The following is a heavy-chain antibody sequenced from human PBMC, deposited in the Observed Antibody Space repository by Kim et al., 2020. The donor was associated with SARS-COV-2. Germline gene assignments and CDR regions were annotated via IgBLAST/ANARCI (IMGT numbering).Heavy chain of an antibody. V-gene: IGHV3-11*01. CDR2: ISSSGTTI. J-gene: IGHJ6*02. D-gene: IGHD2-2*01. Sequence: GGSLRLSCAASGFFFSDYYMSWIRQVPGKGLEWVSYISSSGTTIYYADSVKGRFTISRVNAKNSLYLQMNSLRAEDTAVYYCASDTSRDGFRYGQTADYKYGMDFWGQGTTVTVSS. CDR3: ASDTSRDGFRYGQTADYKYGMDF. CDR1: GFFFSDYY.